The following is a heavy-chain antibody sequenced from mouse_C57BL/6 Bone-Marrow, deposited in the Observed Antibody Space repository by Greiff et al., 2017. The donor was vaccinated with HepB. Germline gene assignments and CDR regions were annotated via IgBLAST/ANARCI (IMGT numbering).Heavy chain of an antibody. Sequence: VQLQQSGAELARPGASVKLSCKASGYTFTSYGISWVKQRTGQGLEWIGEIYPRSGNTYYNEKFKGKATLTADKSSSTAYMELRSLTSEDSAVYFCAHGSSCLYYFDYWGQGTTLTVSS. CDR3: AHGSSCLYYFDY. D-gene: IGHD1-1*01. CDR2: IYPRSGNT. CDR1: GYTFTSYG. V-gene: IGHV1-81*01. J-gene: IGHJ2*01.